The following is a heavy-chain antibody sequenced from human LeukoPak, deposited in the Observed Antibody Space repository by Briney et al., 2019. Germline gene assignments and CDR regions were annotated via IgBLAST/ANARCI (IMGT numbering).Heavy chain of an antibody. J-gene: IGHJ4*02. CDR3: ALWSSGSTD. CDR1: GFTFSSYA. CDR2: ISGSGGST. D-gene: IGHD6-19*01. Sequence: PGGSLRLYCAASGFTFSSYAMSWVRQAPGKGLEWVSAISGSGGSTYYADSVKGRFTISRDNSKNTLYLQMNSLRAEDTAVHYCALWSSGSTDWGQGTLVTVSS. V-gene: IGHV3-23*01.